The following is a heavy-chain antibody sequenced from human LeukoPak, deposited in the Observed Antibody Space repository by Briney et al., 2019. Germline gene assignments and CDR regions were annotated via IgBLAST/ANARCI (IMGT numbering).Heavy chain of an antibody. CDR1: GGTFSSYA. Sequence: SVKVSCKASGGTFSSYAISWVRQAPGQGLEWMGRIIPIFGTANYAQKFQGRVTIPTDESTSTAYMELSSLRSEDTAVYYCARELGSSGYYYGAFDYWGQGTLVTVSS. V-gene: IGHV1-69*05. CDR3: ARELGSSGYYYGAFDY. J-gene: IGHJ4*02. CDR2: IIPIFGTA. D-gene: IGHD3-22*01.